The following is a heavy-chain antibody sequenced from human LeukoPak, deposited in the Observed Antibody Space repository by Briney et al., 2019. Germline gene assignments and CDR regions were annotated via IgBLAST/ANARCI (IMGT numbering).Heavy chain of an antibody. D-gene: IGHD2-15*01. CDR2: IARGGDIT. V-gene: IGHV3-23*01. CDR1: GFTFSGFS. Sequence: PGGSLRLSCVASGFTFSGFSMSWVRQPPGKGLEWVSVIARGGDITYYADSVKGRLTISRDNSKSTLYLQLNSLRAEDPALYYCARDRYCSGGSCSSVRFDPWGQGTLGTVSS. J-gene: IGHJ5*02. CDR3: ARDRYCSGGSCSSVRFDP.